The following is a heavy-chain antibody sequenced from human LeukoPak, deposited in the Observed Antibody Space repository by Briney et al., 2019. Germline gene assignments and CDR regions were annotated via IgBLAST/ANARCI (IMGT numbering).Heavy chain of an antibody. V-gene: IGHV4-39*07. D-gene: IGHD6-13*01. CDR1: GDSISTSNSY. CDR2: IYTSGST. J-gene: IGHJ5*01. Sequence: SETLSLTCTVSGDSISTSNSYWGWIRQPPGKGLEWIGRIYTSGSTNYNPSLKSRVTISVDTSKNQFSLKLSSVTAADTAVYYCAREGSSKFGFGSWGQGTLVTISS. CDR3: AREGSSKFGFGS.